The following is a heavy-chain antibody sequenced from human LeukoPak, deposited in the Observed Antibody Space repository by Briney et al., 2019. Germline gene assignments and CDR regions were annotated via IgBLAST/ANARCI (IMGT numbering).Heavy chain of an antibody. Sequence: GGSLRPSCAASGFTSSSYAMYWVRQAPGKGLECVSAITSNGRSTYYADSVKGRFTISRDNSKNTLYLQMSSVRAEDTAIYYCVKGHCSSTSCYVDYWGQGTLVTVSS. CDR1: GFTSSSYA. CDR3: VKGHCSSTSCYVDY. D-gene: IGHD2-2*01. CDR2: ITSNGRST. V-gene: IGHV3-64D*09. J-gene: IGHJ4*02.